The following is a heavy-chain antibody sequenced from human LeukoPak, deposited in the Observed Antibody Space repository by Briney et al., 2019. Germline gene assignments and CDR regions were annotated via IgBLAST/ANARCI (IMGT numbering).Heavy chain of an antibody. CDR2: IYTSGST. Sequence: SETLSLACTVSGGSISSYYWTWIRQPAGKGLEWIGRIYTSGSTNYNPSLKSRVTMSVDTSKNQFSLKLTSVTAADAAVYYCASGPDLDDYYDSSGYYYGWGQGTLVTVSS. J-gene: IGHJ4*02. D-gene: IGHD3-22*01. V-gene: IGHV4-4*07. CDR1: GGSISSYY. CDR3: ASGPDLDDYYDSSGYYYG.